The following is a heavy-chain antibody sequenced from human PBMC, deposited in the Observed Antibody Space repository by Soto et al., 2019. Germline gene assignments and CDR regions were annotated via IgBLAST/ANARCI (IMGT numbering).Heavy chain of an antibody. CDR1: GDSVSSNSAA. Sequence: PSQTLSLTCAISGDSVSSNSAAWNWIRQSPSRGLEWLGRTYYRSKWYNDYAVSVKSRITINPDTSKNQFSLHLNSVTPEDTAVYYCARAVLRFGGYGPVSGMDVWGQGTTVTVSS. V-gene: IGHV6-1*01. D-gene: IGHD3-10*01. CDR2: TYYRSKWYN. J-gene: IGHJ6*02. CDR3: ARAVLRFGGYGPVSGMDV.